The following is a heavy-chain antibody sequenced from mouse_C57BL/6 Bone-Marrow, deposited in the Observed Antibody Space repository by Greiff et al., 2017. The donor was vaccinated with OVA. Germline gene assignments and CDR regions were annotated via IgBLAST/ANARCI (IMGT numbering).Heavy chain of an antibody. J-gene: IGHJ4*01. D-gene: IGHD2-3*01. CDR1: GYTFTSYW. CDR3: ARKGGYLPFYAMDY. V-gene: IGHV1-64*01. Sequence: QVQLQQPGAELVKPGASVKLSCKASGYTFTSYWMHWVKQRPGQGLEWIGMIHPNSGSTNYNEKFKSKATLTVDKSSSTAYMQLSSLTSEDSAVYYCARKGGYLPFYAMDYWGQGTSGTVSS. CDR2: IHPNSGST.